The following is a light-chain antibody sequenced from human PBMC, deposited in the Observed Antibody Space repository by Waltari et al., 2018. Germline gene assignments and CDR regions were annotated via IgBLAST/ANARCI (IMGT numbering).Light chain of an antibody. CDR2: STN. V-gene: IGLV8-61*01. CDR1: SGSVSTSYY. J-gene: IGLJ3*02. Sequence: QTVVTQEPSFSVSPGGTVTLTCGLSSGSVSTSYYPSWYQQTPGPAPRTLIYSTNTCSSGVPDRFSGSILGNKAALTITGAQADDESDYYCVLYMGSGIWVFGGWTKLTVL. CDR3: VLYMGSGIWV.